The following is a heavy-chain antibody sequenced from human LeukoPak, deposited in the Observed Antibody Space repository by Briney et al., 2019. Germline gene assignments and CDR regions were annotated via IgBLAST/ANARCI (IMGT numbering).Heavy chain of an antibody. CDR3: ARDHTPLKIPGNWIDP. J-gene: IGHJ5*02. Sequence: GASVKVSCKASGYTFTSYYMHWVRQAPGQGLEWMGIINPSGGSTSYAQKFQGRVTMTRDTSTSTVYMELSSLRSEDTAVYYCARDHTPLKIPGNWIDPWGQGTLVTVSS. CDR1: GYTFTSYY. V-gene: IGHV1-46*01. CDR2: INPSGGST. D-gene: IGHD3-10*01.